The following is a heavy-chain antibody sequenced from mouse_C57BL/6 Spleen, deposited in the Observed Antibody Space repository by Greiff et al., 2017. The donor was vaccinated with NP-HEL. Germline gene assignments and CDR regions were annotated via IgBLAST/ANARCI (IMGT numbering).Heavy chain of an antibody. Sequence: VQLQQSGAELVRPGTSVKVSCKASGYAFTNYLIEWVKQRPGQGLEWIGVINPGSGGTNYNEKFKGKATLTADKSSSTAYMQLSSLTSEDSAVYFCARGSLDSSGSAWFAYWGQGTLVTVSA. CDR1: GYAFTNYL. CDR2: INPGSGGT. CDR3: ARGSLDSSGSAWFAY. D-gene: IGHD3-2*02. V-gene: IGHV1-54*01. J-gene: IGHJ3*01.